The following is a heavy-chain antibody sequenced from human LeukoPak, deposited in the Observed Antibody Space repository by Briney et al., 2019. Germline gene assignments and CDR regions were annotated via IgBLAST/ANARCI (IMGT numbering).Heavy chain of an antibody. Sequence: ASVKVSCKASGYTFTGYYMHWVRQAPGQGLERMGLINPNSGGTNYEQTFQGRVTMTRDTSISTAYMELSRLRSDDTAVYYCARDIQYYYDSSGYSATYYFDYWGQGTLVTVSS. CDR1: GYTFTGYY. CDR2: INPNSGGT. D-gene: IGHD3-22*01. J-gene: IGHJ4*02. CDR3: ARDIQYYYDSSGYSATYYFDY. V-gene: IGHV1-2*02.